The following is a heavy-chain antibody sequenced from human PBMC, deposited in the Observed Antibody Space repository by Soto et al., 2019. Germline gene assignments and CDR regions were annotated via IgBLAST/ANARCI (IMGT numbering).Heavy chain of an antibody. Sequence: QVQLVESGGGVVQPGRSLRLSCAASGFTFSSYAMHWVRQAPGKGLEWVAVISYDGSNKYYADSVKGRFTISRDNSKNALYLQMNRLRAEDMAVYYCARATGGTHSCYYGMDVWGQGTTLTVSS. CDR1: GFTFSSYA. CDR2: ISYDGSNK. D-gene: IGHD4-4*01. CDR3: ARATGGTHSCYYGMDV. V-gene: IGHV3-30-3*01. J-gene: IGHJ6*02.